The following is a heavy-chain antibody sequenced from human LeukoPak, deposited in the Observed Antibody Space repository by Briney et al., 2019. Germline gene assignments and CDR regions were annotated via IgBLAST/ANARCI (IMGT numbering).Heavy chain of an antibody. D-gene: IGHD3-9*01. CDR3: ARGGAYYDILTGYYRSGDY. J-gene: IGHJ4*02. V-gene: IGHV4-61*02. CDR1: GGSISSGSYY. Sequence: PSETLSLTCTVSGGSISSGSYYWSWIRQPAGKGLEWIGRIYTSGSTNYNPSLKSRVTISVDTSKNQFSLKLSSVTAADTAVYYCARGGAYYDILTGYYRSGDYWGQGTLVTVSS. CDR2: IYTSGST.